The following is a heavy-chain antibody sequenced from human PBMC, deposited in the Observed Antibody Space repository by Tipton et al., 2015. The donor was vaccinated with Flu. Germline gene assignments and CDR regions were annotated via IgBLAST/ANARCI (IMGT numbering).Heavy chain of an antibody. CDR2: ISTSGST. CDR3: ARGLYGSGSYQRRYFDS. Sequence: TLSLTCTVSGDSISSGSHYWSWIRQPAGKGLEWIGRISTSGSTNYNPSLKSRVTISVDTSKNQFSLKLSSVTAADTAVYYCARGLYGSGSYQRRYFDSWGQGTLVTVSP. J-gene: IGHJ4*02. V-gene: IGHV4-61*02. D-gene: IGHD3-10*01. CDR1: GDSISSGSHY.